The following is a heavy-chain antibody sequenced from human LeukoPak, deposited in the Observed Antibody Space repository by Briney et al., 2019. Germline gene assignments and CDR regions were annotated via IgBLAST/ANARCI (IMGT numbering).Heavy chain of an antibody. CDR3: APRYYYDSSGYFTFPYYFDY. Sequence: ASVKVSCKASGYTFTGYYMHWVRQAPGQGLEWMGWINPNSGGTNYAQKFQGRVTMTRDTSISTAYMELSRLRSDDTAVYYCAPRYYYDSSGYFTFPYYFDYWGQGTLVTVSS. D-gene: IGHD3-22*01. CDR2: INPNSGGT. V-gene: IGHV1-2*02. CDR1: GYTFTGYY. J-gene: IGHJ4*02.